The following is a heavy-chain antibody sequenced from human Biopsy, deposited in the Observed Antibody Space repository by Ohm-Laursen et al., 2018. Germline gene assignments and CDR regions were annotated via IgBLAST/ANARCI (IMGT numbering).Heavy chain of an antibody. Sequence: GSSVKVSCKASGGTFSNYAISWVRQAPGEGLEWMGGIIAVSGLVNYAPKFQGRVSITADKSTTTAYMELSNLKSEDTAAYYCATPFQYYDSWGGYPPFDHWGQGTLVIVSS. D-gene: IGHD3-3*01. CDR1: GGTFSNYA. CDR2: IIAVSGLV. V-gene: IGHV1-69*17. CDR3: ATPFQYYDSWGGYPPFDH. J-gene: IGHJ4*02.